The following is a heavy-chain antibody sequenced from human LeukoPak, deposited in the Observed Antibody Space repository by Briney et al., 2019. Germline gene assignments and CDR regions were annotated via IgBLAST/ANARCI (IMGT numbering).Heavy chain of an antibody. D-gene: IGHD6-13*01. CDR2: MYSGGST. CDR1: GFTVSSNY. J-gene: IGHJ3*02. CDR3: ARESRAEAEAGAVNAFDI. Sequence: GGSLRLSCAASGFTVSSNYMSWVRQAPGKGLEWVSVMYSGGSTYYADSVKGRFTISRDNSKNTLYLQMNSLRAEDTAVYYCARESRAEAEAGAVNAFDIWGQGTMVTVSS. V-gene: IGHV3-66*01.